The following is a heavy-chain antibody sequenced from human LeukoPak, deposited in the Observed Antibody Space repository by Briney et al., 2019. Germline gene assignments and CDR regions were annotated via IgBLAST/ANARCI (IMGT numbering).Heavy chain of an antibody. CDR1: GGTFSSYA. J-gene: IGHJ6*02. CDR3: ARLGPITMVRGVINYYYGMDV. CDR2: IIPIFGTA. Sequence: SVKVSCKASGGTFSSYAISWVRQAPGQGLEWMGGIIPIFGTANYAQKFQGRVTITADESTSTAYMKLSSLRSEDTAVYYCARLGPITMVRGVINYYYGMDVWGQGTTVTVSS. V-gene: IGHV1-69*01. D-gene: IGHD3-10*01.